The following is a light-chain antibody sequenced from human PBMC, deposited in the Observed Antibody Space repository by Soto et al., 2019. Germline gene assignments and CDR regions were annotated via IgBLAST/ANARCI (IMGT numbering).Light chain of an antibody. CDR1: QSVSSSY. J-gene: IGKJ1*01. V-gene: IGKV3-20*01. CDR3: QQYGSSPLT. Sequence: EIVLTQSPGTLSFSPREKATLSCRASQSVSSSYLAWYQQKPGQAPRLLIYGASSRATGIPDRFSGSGSGTDFTLTISRLEPEDFAVYFCQQYGSSPLTFGQGTKVDIK. CDR2: GAS.